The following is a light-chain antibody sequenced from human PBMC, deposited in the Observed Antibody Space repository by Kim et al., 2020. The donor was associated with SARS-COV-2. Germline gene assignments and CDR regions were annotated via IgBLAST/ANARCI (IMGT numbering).Light chain of an antibody. V-gene: IGLV7-43*01. CDR1: TGAVTSGHF. CDR2: STS. J-gene: IGLJ1*01. CDR3: VLYYGGTQYV. Sequence: VVTQESSVTVSPGGTVTLTCASSTGAVTSGHFPNWFQQKPGQAPRPLIHSTSNKHSWTPARFSGSLVGGRAALTLTGVQPEDEAEYFCVLYYGGTQYVFGTGTKVTVL.